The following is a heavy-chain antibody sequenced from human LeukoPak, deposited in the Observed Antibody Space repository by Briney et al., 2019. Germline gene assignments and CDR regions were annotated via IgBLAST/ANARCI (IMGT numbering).Heavy chain of an antibody. V-gene: IGHV3-33*06. CDR3: AKGLSSSSEGLNY. Sequence: GRSLRLSCAASGFTFSSYGMHWVRQAPGKGLEWVAVIWYDGSNKYYADSMKGRFTISRDNSKNTLYLQMNSLRAEDTAVYYCAKGLSSSSEGLNYWGQGTLVTVSS. J-gene: IGHJ4*02. D-gene: IGHD6-6*01. CDR2: IWYDGSNK. CDR1: GFTFSSYG.